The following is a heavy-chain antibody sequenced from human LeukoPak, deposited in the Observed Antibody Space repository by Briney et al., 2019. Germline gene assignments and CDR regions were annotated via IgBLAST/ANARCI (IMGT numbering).Heavy chain of an antibody. CDR1: GFTFSSYG. D-gene: IGHD4-17*01. Sequence: GGSLRLSCAASGFTFSSYGMHWVRQAPGKGLEWVSSISSSSSYIYYADSVKGRFTISRDNAKNSLYLQMNSLRAEDTAVYYCAREQDYGDYGRPLDYWGQGTLVTVSS. CDR2: ISSSSSYI. J-gene: IGHJ4*02. V-gene: IGHV3-21*01. CDR3: AREQDYGDYGRPLDY.